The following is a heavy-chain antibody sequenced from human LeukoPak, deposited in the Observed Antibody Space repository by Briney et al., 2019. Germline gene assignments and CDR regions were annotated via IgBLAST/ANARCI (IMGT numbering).Heavy chain of an antibody. Sequence: GGSLRLSCAASGFTFSSYWMHWVRQAPGKGLVWVPRINSDGSSTSYADSVKGRFTISRDNAKNTLYLQMNSLRAEDTAVYYCVRGSYYVNFFDYWGQGTLVTVSS. CDR2: INSDGSST. CDR1: GFTFSSYW. V-gene: IGHV3-74*01. J-gene: IGHJ4*02. D-gene: IGHD1-26*01. CDR3: VRGSYYVNFFDY.